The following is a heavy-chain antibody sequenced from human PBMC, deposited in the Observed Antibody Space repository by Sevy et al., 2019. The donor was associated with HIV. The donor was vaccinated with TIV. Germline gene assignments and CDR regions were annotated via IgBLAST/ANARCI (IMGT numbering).Heavy chain of an antibody. D-gene: IGHD3-10*01. V-gene: IGHV4-31*03. J-gene: IGHJ4*02. CDR1: GGSISSGGYY. CDR2: IYYSGST. CDR3: ARDLRFLGGIDY. Sequence: SETLSLTCTVSGGSISSGGYYWSWIRQHPGKGLEWLGYIYYSGSTYYNPSLKSRVTISVDTSKNQFSLKLSSVTAADTAVYYCARDLRFLGGIDYWGQGTLVTVSS.